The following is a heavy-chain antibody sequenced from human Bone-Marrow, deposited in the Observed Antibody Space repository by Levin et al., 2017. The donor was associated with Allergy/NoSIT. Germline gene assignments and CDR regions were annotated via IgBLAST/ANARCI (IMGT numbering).Heavy chain of an antibody. V-gene: IGHV1-46*01. Sequence: PAASVKVSCKASGYTFINYFMYWVRQAPGQGLEWMGMINPSGGSTNYAQKLQGRVTMTRDTSTSTFYMRLSSLRSEDTAVYYCARALNGYSAITIALDPWGQGTLVTVSS. J-gene: IGHJ5*02. CDR1: GYTFINYF. CDR2: INPSGGST. CDR3: ARALNGYSAITIALDP. D-gene: IGHD5/OR15-5a*01.